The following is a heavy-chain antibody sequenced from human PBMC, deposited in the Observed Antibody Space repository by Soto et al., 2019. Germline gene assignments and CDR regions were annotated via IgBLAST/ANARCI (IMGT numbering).Heavy chain of an antibody. Sequence: PSETLSLTCTVSGGSISSSGYYWSWIRQHPGKGLEWIGYIYYSGNTYYNPSLKSRVTISVDTSKNQLSLKLSSVTAADTAVYYWARRDGFSSGWIFDYWGHGTLVTVSS. CDR1: GGSISSSGYY. CDR2: IYYSGNT. J-gene: IGHJ4*01. CDR3: ARRDGFSSGWIFDY. V-gene: IGHV4-31*03. D-gene: IGHD6-19*01.